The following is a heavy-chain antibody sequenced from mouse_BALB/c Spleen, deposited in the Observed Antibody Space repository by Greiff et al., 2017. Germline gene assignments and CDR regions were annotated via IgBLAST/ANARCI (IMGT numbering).Heavy chain of an antibody. CDR3: ARFDGYYWYFDV. V-gene: IGHV14-3*02. Sequence: EVQLVESGAELVKPGASVKLSCTASGFNIKDTYMHWVKQRPEQGLEWIGRIDPANGNTKYDPKFQGKATITADTSSNTAYLQLSSLTSEDTAVYYCARFDGYYWYFDVWGAGTTVTVSS. CDR2: IDPANGNT. D-gene: IGHD2-3*01. J-gene: IGHJ1*01. CDR1: GFNIKDTY.